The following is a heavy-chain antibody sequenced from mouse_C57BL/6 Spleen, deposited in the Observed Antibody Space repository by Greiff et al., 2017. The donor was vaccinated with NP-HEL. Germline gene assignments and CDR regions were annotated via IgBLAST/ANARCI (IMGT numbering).Heavy chain of an antibody. CDR1: GYAFSSSW. Sequence: VQLQQSGPELVKPGASVKISCKASGYAFSSSWMNWVKQRPGKGLEWIGRIYPGDGDTNYNGKFKGKATLTADKSSSTAYMQLSSLTSEDSAVYFCARGGYGGFAYWGQGTLVTVSA. CDR2: IYPGDGDT. V-gene: IGHV1-82*01. D-gene: IGHD1-1*02. CDR3: ARGGYGGFAY. J-gene: IGHJ3*01.